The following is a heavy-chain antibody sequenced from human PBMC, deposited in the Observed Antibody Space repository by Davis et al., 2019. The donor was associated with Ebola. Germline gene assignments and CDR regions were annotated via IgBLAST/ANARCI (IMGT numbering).Heavy chain of an antibody. Sequence: GESLKISCEASGFSLSSYAMHWVRQAPGKGLEWVAVVSYDGSNKYYADSVKGRFTISRDNSKNTLYVQLNSLRAEDTAIYYCAKDRYSGAYTVPYHWGQGTLVTVSS. CDR3: AKDRYSGAYTVPYH. CDR2: VSYDGSNK. V-gene: IGHV3-30*04. D-gene: IGHD5-18*01. J-gene: IGHJ5*02. CDR1: GFSLSSYA.